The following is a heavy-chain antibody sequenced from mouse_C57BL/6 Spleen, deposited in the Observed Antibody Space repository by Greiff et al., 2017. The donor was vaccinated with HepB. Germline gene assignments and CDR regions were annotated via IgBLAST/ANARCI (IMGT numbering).Heavy chain of an antibody. J-gene: IGHJ2*01. CDR3: ARRRIYDDYDDFDY. V-gene: IGHV1-76*01. CDR2: IYPGSGNT. Sequence: VQLQQSGAELVRPGASVKLSCKASGYTFTDYYINWVKQRPGQGLEWIARIYPGSGNTYYNEKFKGKATLTAEKSSSTAYMQLSSLTSEDYPVYFCARRRIYDDYDDFDYWGQGTTLTVSS. D-gene: IGHD2-4*01. CDR1: GYTFTDYY.